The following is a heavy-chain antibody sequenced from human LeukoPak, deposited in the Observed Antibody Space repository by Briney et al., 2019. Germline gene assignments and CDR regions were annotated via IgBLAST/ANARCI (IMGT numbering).Heavy chain of an antibody. CDR1: GGSISSSNW. CDR3: ARGSDSMLVVSPFDS. J-gene: IGHJ4*02. V-gene: IGHV4-4*02. CDR2: IYHSGST. D-gene: IGHD2-8*01. Sequence: SGTLSLTCAVSGGSISSSNWWSWVRQPPGKGLEWIGEIYHSGSTNYNPSLKSRVTISVDTSKNQFSLKLSSVTAADTAVYYCARGSDSMLVVSPFDSWGQGTLVTVSS.